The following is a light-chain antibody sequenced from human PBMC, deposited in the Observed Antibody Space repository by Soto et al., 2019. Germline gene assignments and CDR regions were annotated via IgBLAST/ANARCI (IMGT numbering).Light chain of an antibody. Sequence: ELGMTQSPATLSVYPGERATLSCRTSQSVNSNLAWYQQKPGQAPRLLIYGASTRATGIPDRFSGTGSGTDFTLTISRLEPEDCAVYCCQHFGDWPITLGEGTRLEIK. CDR1: QSVNSN. CDR2: GAS. V-gene: IGKV3D-15*01. J-gene: IGKJ5*01. CDR3: QHFGDWPIT.